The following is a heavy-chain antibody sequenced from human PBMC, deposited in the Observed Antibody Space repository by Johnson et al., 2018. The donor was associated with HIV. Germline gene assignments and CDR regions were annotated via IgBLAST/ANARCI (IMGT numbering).Heavy chain of an antibody. V-gene: IGHV3-30-3*01. CDR1: GFTFSNYV. CDR3: RIYSYGGGGPFEI. J-gene: IGHJ3*02. CDR2: ISYDGTNI. Sequence: QVQLVESGGGVVQPGRSLKLSCVASGFTFSNYVIHWVRQAPGKGLEWVAMISYDGTNIYYSDSVKGRFTISRDNSKNTLYLHMDSLRAEDTAVYYCRIYSYGGGGPFEIWGQGTMVTVSS. D-gene: IGHD5-18*01.